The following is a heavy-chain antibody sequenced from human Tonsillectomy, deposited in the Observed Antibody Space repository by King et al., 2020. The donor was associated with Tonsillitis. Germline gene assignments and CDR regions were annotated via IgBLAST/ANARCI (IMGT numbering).Heavy chain of an antibody. V-gene: IGHV4-59*08. D-gene: IGHD1-26*01. CDR3: ARPRIVGTRNWYVDL. CDR1: GGSISSYY. J-gene: IGHJ2*01. CDR2: IYYIGNT. Sequence: QLQLQESGPGLVKPSETLSLTCTVSGGSISSYYWTWIRQPPGKGLEWIGYIYYIGNTDYNPSLKSRVTISVDTSKNQFSLRLNSVTAADTAVYYCARPRIVGTRNWYVDLWGRGTLVTVSS.